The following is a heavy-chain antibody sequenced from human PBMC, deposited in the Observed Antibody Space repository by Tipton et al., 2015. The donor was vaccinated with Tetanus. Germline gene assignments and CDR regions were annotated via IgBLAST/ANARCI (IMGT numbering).Heavy chain of an antibody. CDR2: ISGTGTTV. J-gene: IGHJ5*02. V-gene: IGHV3-48*02. Sequence: GSLRLSCAASGFTFSSYNMNWVRQAPGKGLEWVSHISGTGTTVDYADSVKGRFTISRDNAKNSLFLQMNSLRDEDTAVYYCVNFATSWGQGTLVTVSS. CDR1: GFTFSSYN. CDR3: VNFATS.